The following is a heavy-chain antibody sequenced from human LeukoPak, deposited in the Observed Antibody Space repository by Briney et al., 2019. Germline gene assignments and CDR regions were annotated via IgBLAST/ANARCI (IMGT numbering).Heavy chain of an antibody. Sequence: SETLSLTCTVFGGSISSYYWSWIRQPPGKGLEWIGYIYYSGSTNYNPSLKSRVTISVDTSENQFSLELSSVTAADTAVYYCARQYDFWSGLFDYWGQGTLVTVSS. CDR2: IYYSGST. CDR1: GGSISSYY. CDR3: ARQYDFWSGLFDY. J-gene: IGHJ4*02. V-gene: IGHV4-59*08. D-gene: IGHD3-3*01.